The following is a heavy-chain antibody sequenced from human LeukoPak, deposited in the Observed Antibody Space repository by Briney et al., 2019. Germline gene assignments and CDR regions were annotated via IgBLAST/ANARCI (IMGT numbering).Heavy chain of an antibody. J-gene: IGHJ4*02. CDR2: IYYSGST. CDR3: ARGGTSEFDY. CDR1: GGSISSYY. V-gene: IGHV4-59*01. Sequence: SETLSLTCTVSGGSISSYYWSWIRQPPGKGLEWIGYIYYSGSTNYNPPLKSRVTISVDTSKNQFSLKLSSVTAADTAVYYCARGGTSEFDYWGQGTLVTVSS. D-gene: IGHD1-1*01.